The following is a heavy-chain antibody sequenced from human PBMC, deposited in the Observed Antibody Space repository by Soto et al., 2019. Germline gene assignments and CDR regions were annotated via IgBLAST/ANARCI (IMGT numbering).Heavy chain of an antibody. CDR1: EFTFDKYY. CDR3: ARGNWNYYYGFDV. V-gene: IGHV3-7*01. J-gene: IGHJ6*02. CDR2: IKPDGSEQ. Sequence: GSLRLSRAASEFTFDKYYMTWVRQAPGKGPEWVANIKPDGSEQYYVDSVKGRFTISRDNANNSLYLQMNSLRAEDTAVYFCARGNWNYYYGFDVWGQGTTVTVSS. D-gene: IGHD1-20*01.